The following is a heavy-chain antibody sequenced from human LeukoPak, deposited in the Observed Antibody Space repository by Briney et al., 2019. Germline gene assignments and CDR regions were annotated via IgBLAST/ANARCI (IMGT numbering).Heavy chain of an antibody. CDR1: GFTFSSYA. J-gene: IGHJ6*02. D-gene: IGHD3-3*01. CDR2: ISGSGGST. CDR3: AKEARYYDFWSGYLRYGMDV. V-gene: IGHV3-23*01. Sequence: GGSLRLSCAASGFTFSSYAMSWVRQAPGKGLEWVSAISGSGGSTYYADSVKGRFTISRDNSKNTLYLQMNSLRAEDTAVYYCAKEARYYDFWSGYLRYGMDVWGQGTTVTVSS.